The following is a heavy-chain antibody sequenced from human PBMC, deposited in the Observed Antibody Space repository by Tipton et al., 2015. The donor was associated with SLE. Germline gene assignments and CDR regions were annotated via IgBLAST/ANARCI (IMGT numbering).Heavy chain of an antibody. CDR2: ISGSGGST. J-gene: IGHJ5*02. CDR1: GFTFTTYA. Sequence: SLRLSCAASGFTFTTYAMSWVRQAPGKGLEWVSAISGSGGSTYYADSVKGRFTISRDNAKNSLYLQMNSLSPEDTAVYYCARDLAAVAGTGTFDTWGQGTLVTVSS. D-gene: IGHD6-19*01. CDR3: ARDLAAVAGTGTFDT. V-gene: IGHV3-23*01.